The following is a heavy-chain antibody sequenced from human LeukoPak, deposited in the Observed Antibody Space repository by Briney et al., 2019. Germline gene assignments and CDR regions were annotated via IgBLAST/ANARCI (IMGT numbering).Heavy chain of an antibody. CDR3: ARFILYYYGMDV. Sequence: SVKVSCKASGGTFSSYAISWVRQAPGQGLEWMGRIIPILGIANYAQKFQGRVTVTADKSTSTAYMELSSLRSEDTAVYYCARFILYYYGMDVWGQGTTVTVSS. CDR1: GGTFSSYA. CDR2: IIPILGIA. J-gene: IGHJ6*02. D-gene: IGHD3-16*01. V-gene: IGHV1-69*04.